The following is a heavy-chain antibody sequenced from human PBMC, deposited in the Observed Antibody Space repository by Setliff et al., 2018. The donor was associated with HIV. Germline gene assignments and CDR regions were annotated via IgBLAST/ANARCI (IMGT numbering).Heavy chain of an antibody. Sequence: GASVKVSCKPSGYSFTNHYMHWVRQATGQGLEWMGVINPTGGSTRNTQKFKGRVAMTRDTSTSTVYMELSSLRSEDTAVYYCASAGAWQRNALDIWGQGTMVTVSS. V-gene: IGHV1-46*01. CDR3: ASAGAWQRNALDI. CDR1: GYSFTNHY. D-gene: IGHD5-12*01. J-gene: IGHJ3*02. CDR2: INPTGGST.